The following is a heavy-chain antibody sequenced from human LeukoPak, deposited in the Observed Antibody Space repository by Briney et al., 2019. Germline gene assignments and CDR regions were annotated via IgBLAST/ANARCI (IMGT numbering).Heavy chain of an antibody. CDR1: GYTFTSYG. Sequence: GASVKVSCKASGYTFTSYGISWVRQAPGQGLEWMGWISAYNGNTNYAQKLQGRVTMTTDTSTSTAYKELRSLRSDDTAVYYCARERESDCSSTSCYPDYWGQGTLVTVSS. D-gene: IGHD2-2*01. CDR3: ARERESDCSSTSCYPDY. V-gene: IGHV1-18*01. J-gene: IGHJ4*02. CDR2: ISAYNGNT.